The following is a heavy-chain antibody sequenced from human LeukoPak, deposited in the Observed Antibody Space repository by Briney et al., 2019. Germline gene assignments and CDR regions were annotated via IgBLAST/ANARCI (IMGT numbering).Heavy chain of an antibody. V-gene: IGHV1-18*01. CDR2: ISAYNGNT. CDR1: GYTFTIYG. J-gene: IGHJ4*02. Sequence: ASVTVSCKASGYTFTIYGISWVRHAPGQGLEWMGWISAYNGNTNYAQKLQGRVTMTTDTSTSTAYMELRSLRSDVTAVYYCARGRVPAAIDYWGQGTLVTVSS. D-gene: IGHD2-2*02. CDR3: ARGRVPAAIDY.